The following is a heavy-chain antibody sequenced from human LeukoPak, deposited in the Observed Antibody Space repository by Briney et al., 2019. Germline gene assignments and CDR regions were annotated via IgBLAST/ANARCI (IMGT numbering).Heavy chain of an antibody. CDR1: GGSFSGYY. Sequence: PSETLSLTCAVYGGSFSGYYWSWIRQPPGKGLEWIGEINHSGSTNYNPSLKSRVTISVDTSKNQFSLKLSSVTAADTAVYYCAGRLTQYDCFDPWGQGILVTVSS. CDR3: AGRLTQYDCFDP. CDR2: INHSGST. D-gene: IGHD2-2*01. V-gene: IGHV4-34*01. J-gene: IGHJ5*02.